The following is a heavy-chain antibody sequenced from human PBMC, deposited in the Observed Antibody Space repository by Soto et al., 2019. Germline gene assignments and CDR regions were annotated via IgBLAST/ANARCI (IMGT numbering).Heavy chain of an antibody. CDR1: GGSISSYY. D-gene: IGHD4-17*01. CDR2: IHYSGST. CDR3: ARGALYGDLFDY. Sequence: SETLSLTCTVSGGSISSYYWSWIRQPPGKGLEWIGYIHYSGSTNYNPSLKSRVTISVDTSKNQFSLKLRSVTAADTAVYYCARGALYGDLFDYWGQGTLVTVSS. J-gene: IGHJ4*02. V-gene: IGHV4-59*01.